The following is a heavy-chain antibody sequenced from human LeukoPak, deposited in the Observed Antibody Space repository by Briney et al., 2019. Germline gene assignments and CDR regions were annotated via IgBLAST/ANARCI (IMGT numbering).Heavy chain of an antibody. CDR1: GFTFSNAW. D-gene: IGHD5-18*01. V-gene: IGHV3-21*01. Sequence: GGSLRLSCAASGFTFSNAWMSWVRQAPGKGLEWVSSISSSSSYIYYADSVKGRFTISRDNAKNSLYLQMNSLRAEDTAVYYCARDGYGDAFDIWGQGTMVTVSS. CDR3: ARDGYGDAFDI. J-gene: IGHJ3*02. CDR2: ISSSSSYI.